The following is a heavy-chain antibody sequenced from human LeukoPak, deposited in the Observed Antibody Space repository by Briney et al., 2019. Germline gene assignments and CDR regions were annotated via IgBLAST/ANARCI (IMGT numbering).Heavy chain of an antibody. CDR1: GGSFSNYY. Sequence: SETLSLTCAVSGGSFSNYYWSWIRQPPGKGLEWIGYIYYSGSTNYNPSLKSRVTISVDTSKNQFSLNLSSVTAADTAVYYCARHPTALVSYGFDPWGQGTLVTVSS. CDR2: IYYSGST. V-gene: IGHV4-59*08. J-gene: IGHJ5*02. CDR3: ARHPTALVSYGFDP. D-gene: IGHD5-18*01.